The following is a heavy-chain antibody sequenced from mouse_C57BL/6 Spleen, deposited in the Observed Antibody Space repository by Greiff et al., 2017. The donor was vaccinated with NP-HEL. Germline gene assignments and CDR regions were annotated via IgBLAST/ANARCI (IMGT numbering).Heavy chain of an antibody. D-gene: IGHD1-1*01. CDR1: GYTFTSYW. Sequence: QVQLQQPGAELVKPGASVKMSCKASGYTFTSYWITWVKQRPGQGLEWIGDIYPGSGSTNYNEKFKSKATLTVETSSSTAYMQLSSLTSEDSAVYYCARGGYDGIAYWGQGTLVTVSA. CDR2: IYPGSGST. J-gene: IGHJ3*01. CDR3: ARGGYDGIAY. V-gene: IGHV1-55*01.